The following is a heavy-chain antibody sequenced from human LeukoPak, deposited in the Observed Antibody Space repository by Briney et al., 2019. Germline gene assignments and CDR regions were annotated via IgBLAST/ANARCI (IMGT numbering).Heavy chain of an antibody. Sequence: ASVKVSCKASGYTFTNYGISWVRQAPGQGLEWMGWISMNSDIGTYAQTLQGRFTMTTDTAATTAYMELNNLTFDDTAVYYCARDWDAMNNCFDPWGQGTPVTVSS. D-gene: IGHD1-26*01. CDR1: GYTFTNYG. CDR3: ARDWDAMNNCFDP. CDR2: ISMNSDIG. V-gene: IGHV1-18*01. J-gene: IGHJ5*02.